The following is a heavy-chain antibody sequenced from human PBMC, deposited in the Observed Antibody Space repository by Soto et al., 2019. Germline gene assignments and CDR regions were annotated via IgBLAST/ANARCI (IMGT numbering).Heavy chain of an antibody. CDR2: INHSGST. D-gene: IGHD6-19*01. Sequence: SETLSLTCAVYGGSFSGYYWSWIRQPPGKGLEWIGEINHSGSTNYNPSLKSRVTISVDTSKNQFSLKLSSVTAADTAVYYCARKAVAAPWWFDPWGQGTLVTVSS. J-gene: IGHJ5*02. V-gene: IGHV4-34*01. CDR1: GGSFSGYY. CDR3: ARKAVAAPWWFDP.